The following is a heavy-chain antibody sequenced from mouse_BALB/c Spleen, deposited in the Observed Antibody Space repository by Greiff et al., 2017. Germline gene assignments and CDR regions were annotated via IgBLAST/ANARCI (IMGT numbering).Heavy chain of an antibody. J-gene: IGHJ4*01. CDR2: ISYSGST. V-gene: IGHV3-2*02. CDR3: AGLYDYHAMDY. CDR1: GYSITSDYA. Sequence: EVQLQQSGPGLVKPSQSLSLTCTVTGYSITSDYAWNWIRQFPGNKLEWMGYISYSGSTSYNPSLKSRISITRDTSKNQFFLQLNSVTTEDTATYYCAGLYDYHAMDYWGQGTSVTVSS. D-gene: IGHD2-12*01.